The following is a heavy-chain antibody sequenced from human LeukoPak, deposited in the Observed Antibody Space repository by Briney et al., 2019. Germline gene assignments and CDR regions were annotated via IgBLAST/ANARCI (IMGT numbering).Heavy chain of an antibody. V-gene: IGHV4-34*01. CDR2: INHTGST. J-gene: IGHJ4*02. CDR1: GGSFSDYY. D-gene: IGHD3-9*01. CDR3: ARGRGPFDILTGYRY. Sequence: SETLSLTCAVYGGSFSDYYWTWIRQPPGKGLEWIGEINHTGSTNCNPSLKSRVTISVDTSKNQFSLKLSSVTPADTAVYYCARGRGPFDILTGYRYWGQGTLVTVSS.